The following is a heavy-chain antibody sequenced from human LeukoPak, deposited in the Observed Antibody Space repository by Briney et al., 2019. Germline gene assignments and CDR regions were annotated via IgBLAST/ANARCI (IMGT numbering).Heavy chain of an antibody. Sequence: ASVKVSCKASGYTFASYGISWVRQAPGQGLEWMGWISAYNGNTHYAQKLQGRVTLTTDTSTSTVYMELRSLRSDDTAVYYCARGSPPRRNYDSRGYYSYYFDYWGQGTLVTVSS. CDR2: ISAYNGNT. J-gene: IGHJ4*02. CDR1: GYTFASYG. V-gene: IGHV1-18*01. CDR3: ARGSPPRRNYDSRGYYSYYFDY. D-gene: IGHD3-22*01.